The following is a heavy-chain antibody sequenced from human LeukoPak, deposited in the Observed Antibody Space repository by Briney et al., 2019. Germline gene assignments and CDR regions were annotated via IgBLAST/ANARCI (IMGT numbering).Heavy chain of an antibody. CDR2: IYYSGST. CDR3: ARIEYDSSGYYFDY. D-gene: IGHD3-22*01. Sequence: PSETLSLTCTVSGGSISSSSYYWGWIRQPPGKGLEWIGSIYYSGSTYYNPSLKSRVTISVDTSKNQFSLKLSSVTAADTAVYYCARIEYDSSGYYFDYWGQGTLVTVSS. V-gene: IGHV4-39*07. J-gene: IGHJ4*02. CDR1: GGSISSSSYY.